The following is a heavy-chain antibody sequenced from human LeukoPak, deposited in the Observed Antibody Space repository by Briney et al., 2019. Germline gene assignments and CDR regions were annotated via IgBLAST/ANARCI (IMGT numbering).Heavy chain of an antibody. CDR3: AREELWFGELSCLDY. CDR2: INPNSGGT. CDR1: GYIFTGYY. Sequence: ASVKVSCKASGYIFTGYYMHWVRQAPGQGLEWMGWINPNSGGTNYAQKFQGRVTMTRDTSISTAYMELSRLRSDDTAVYYCAREELWFGELSCLDYWGQGILVTVSS. J-gene: IGHJ4*02. D-gene: IGHD3-10*01. V-gene: IGHV1-2*02.